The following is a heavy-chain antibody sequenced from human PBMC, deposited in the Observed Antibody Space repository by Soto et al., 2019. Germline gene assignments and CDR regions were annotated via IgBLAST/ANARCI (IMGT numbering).Heavy chain of an antibody. Sequence: PSETLSLTCTVSGGSVSSSSYYWGWIRQPPGKGLEWIGSIYYLGSTYYNPSLKSRVTISVDTSKNQFSLKLSSVTAADTAVYYCARRGYCSGGSCGHYFDYWGQGTLVTVSS. CDR1: GGSVSSSSYY. J-gene: IGHJ4*02. D-gene: IGHD2-15*01. V-gene: IGHV4-39*01. CDR3: ARRGYCSGGSCGHYFDY. CDR2: IYYLGST.